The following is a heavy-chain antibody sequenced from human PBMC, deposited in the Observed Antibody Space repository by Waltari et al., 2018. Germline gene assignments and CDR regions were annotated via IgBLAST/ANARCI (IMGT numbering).Heavy chain of an antibody. V-gene: IGHV1-8*03. CDR2: MNLNSGNT. CDR1: GYTFSSYD. J-gene: IGHJ6*02. Sequence: QMQLVQSGAEVKKPGASVKVSCQGSGYTFSSYDIHWVRRATGQGLEWMGWMNLNSGNTEYAQKFQGRVTFTRDAAITTAYLELSSLRSDDTAVYFCAREGSSGYSHFYGMDVWGQGTTVSVS. CDR3: AREGSSGYSHFYGMDV. D-gene: IGHD2-21*01.